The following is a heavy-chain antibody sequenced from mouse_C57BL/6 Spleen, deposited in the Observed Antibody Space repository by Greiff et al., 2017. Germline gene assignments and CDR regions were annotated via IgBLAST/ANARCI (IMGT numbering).Heavy chain of an antibody. Sequence: VHVKQSVAELVRPGASVKLSCTASGFNIKNTYMHWVKQRPEQGLEWIGRIDPANGNTKYAPKFQGKATITADTSSNTAYLQLSSLTSEDTAIYYCARTFITTVVAPYYFDYWGQGTTLTVSS. J-gene: IGHJ2*01. D-gene: IGHD1-1*01. V-gene: IGHV14-3*01. CDR3: ARTFITTVVAPYYFDY. CDR1: GFNIKNTY. CDR2: IDPANGNT.